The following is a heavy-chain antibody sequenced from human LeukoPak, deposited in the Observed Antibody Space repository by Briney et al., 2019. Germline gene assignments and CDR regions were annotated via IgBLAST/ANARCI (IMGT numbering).Heavy chain of an antibody. D-gene: IGHD5-18*01. CDR1: GFTFSSYA. CDR2: ISGSGGRT. V-gene: IGHV3-23*01. CDR3: AKRPNTVMVFDD. J-gene: IGHJ4*02. Sequence: GGSLRLSCAASGFTFSSYAMSWVRQAPGKGLEWVSGISGSGGRTYYADSVKGRFTISRDNSKNTLYLRMDSLRPEDTAVYYCAKRPNTVMVFDDWGQGTLVTVSS.